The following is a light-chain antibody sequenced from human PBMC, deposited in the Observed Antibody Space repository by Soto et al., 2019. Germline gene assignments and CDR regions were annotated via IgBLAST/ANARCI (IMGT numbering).Light chain of an antibody. J-gene: IGLJ7*01. CDR2: KDS. CDR3: QSADSSGTYAV. CDR1: ALPKQY. V-gene: IGLV3-25*03. Sequence: SYELTQPPSVSVSPGQAARITCSGDALPKQYAYWYQQKPGQAPVLVIYKDSERPSGIPERFSGSSSGTTVTLTISGVQAEYEADYYCQSADSSGTYAVFGGGTQLTVL.